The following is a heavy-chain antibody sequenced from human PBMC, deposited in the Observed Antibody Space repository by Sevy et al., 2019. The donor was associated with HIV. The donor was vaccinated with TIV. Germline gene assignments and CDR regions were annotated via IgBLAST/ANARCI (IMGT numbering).Heavy chain of an antibody. CDR1: GFTFSSYA. CDR3: ARDDLYYYDSSGYYSYFDY. D-gene: IGHD3-22*01. J-gene: IGHJ4*02. Sequence: GGSLRLSCAASGFTFSSYAMHWVRQAPGKGLEWVAVVSYDGSNKYYADSVRGRFTISRDNSKNTLYLQMNSLRAEDTAVYYCARDDLYYYDSSGYYSYFDYWGLGTLVTLSS. CDR2: VSYDGSNK. V-gene: IGHV3-30-3*01.